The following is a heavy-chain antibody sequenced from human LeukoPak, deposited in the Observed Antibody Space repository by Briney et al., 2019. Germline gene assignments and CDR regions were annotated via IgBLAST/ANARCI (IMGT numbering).Heavy chain of an antibody. CDR3: ARYTAMAWVGFDY. V-gene: IGHV4-39*01. CDR1: GGSISSSSYY. D-gene: IGHD5-18*01. CDR2: IYYSGST. J-gene: IGHJ4*02. Sequence: ASETLSLTCTVSGGSISSSSYYWGWIRQPPGKGLEWIGSIYYSGSTYYNPSLKSRVTISVDTSKNQFSLKLSSVTAADTAVYYCARYTAMAWVGFDYWGQGTLVTVSS.